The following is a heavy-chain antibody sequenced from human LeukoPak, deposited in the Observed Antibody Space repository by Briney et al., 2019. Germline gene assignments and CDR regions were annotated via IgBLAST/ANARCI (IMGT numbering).Heavy chain of an antibody. CDR1: GFTFSSYA. V-gene: IGHV3-30*04. CDR2: ISYDGSNK. Sequence: QTGGSLRLSCAASGFTFSSYAMHWVRQAPGKGLEWVAVISYDGSNKYYADSVKGRFTISRDNSKNTLYLQMNSLRAEDTAVYYCARDLGQLWLREYYFDYWGQGTLVTVSS. D-gene: IGHD5-18*01. J-gene: IGHJ4*02. CDR3: ARDLGQLWLREYYFDY.